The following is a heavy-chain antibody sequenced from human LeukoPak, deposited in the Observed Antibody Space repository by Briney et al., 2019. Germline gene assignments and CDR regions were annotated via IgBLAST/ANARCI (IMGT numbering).Heavy chain of an antibody. V-gene: IGHV1-69*13. J-gene: IGHJ3*02. D-gene: IGHD1-26*01. CDR2: IIPIFGTA. Sequence: ASVKVSCKASGGTLSSYAISWVRQAPGQGLEWMGGIIPIFGTANYAQKFQGRVTITADESTSTAYMELSSLRSEDTAVYYCAVRWELLHAFDIWGQGTMVTVSS. CDR1: GGTLSSYA. CDR3: AVRWELLHAFDI.